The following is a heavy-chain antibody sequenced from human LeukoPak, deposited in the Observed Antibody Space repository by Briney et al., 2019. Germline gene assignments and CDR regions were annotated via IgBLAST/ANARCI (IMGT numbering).Heavy chain of an antibody. CDR3: ARDVDYYDIVTGYYQHFGMDV. CDR2: VYSGGST. Sequence: GGSLRLSCAASGVTVSSKDMSWVRQAPGKGLEWVSTVYSGGSTYNADPVKGRFTISRDNSKNTLFLQMNSLRAEDTAVYYCARDVDYYDIVTGYYQHFGMDVWGQGTTVTVSS. CDR1: GVTVSSKD. V-gene: IGHV3-53*01. D-gene: IGHD3-9*01. J-gene: IGHJ6*02.